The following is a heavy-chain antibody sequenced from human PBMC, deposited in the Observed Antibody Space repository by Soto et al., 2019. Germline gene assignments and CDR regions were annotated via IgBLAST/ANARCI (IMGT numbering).Heavy chain of an antibody. CDR2: IIPIFGTA. D-gene: IGHD2-15*01. V-gene: IGHV1-69*13. CDR3: ARDLGYCSGGSCPVFDY. Sequence: SVKVSCKASGGTFSSYAISWVRQAPGQGLEWMGGIIPIFGTANYAQKFQGRVTITADESTSTAYMELSSLRSEDTAVYYCARDLGYCSGGSCPVFDYWGQGTLVTVCS. J-gene: IGHJ4*02. CDR1: GGTFSSYA.